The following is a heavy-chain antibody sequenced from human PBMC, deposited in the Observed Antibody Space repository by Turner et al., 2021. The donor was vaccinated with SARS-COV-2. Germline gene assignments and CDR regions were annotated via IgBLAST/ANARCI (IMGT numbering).Heavy chain of an antibody. CDR1: GFTFSNAW. CDR2: IKTKTEGGTT. V-gene: IGHV3-15*01. CDR3: TTHSAPDY. D-gene: IGHD6-13*01. J-gene: IGHJ4*02. Sequence: EVQLVESGGGLVKPGGSLRLSCAASGFTFSNAWMSWVRQAPGKGLEWGGRIKTKTEGGTTDYAAPVKGRFTISRDDSKNTLYLQMNSLKTEDTAVYYCTTHSAPDYWGQGTLVTVSS.